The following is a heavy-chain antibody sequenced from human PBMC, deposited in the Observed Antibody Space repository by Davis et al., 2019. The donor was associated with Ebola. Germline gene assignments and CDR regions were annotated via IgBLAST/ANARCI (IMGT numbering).Heavy chain of an antibody. J-gene: IGHJ3*02. CDR3: ARPHLLRYFDWLSSGAFDI. Sequence: ASVKVSCKASGYTFTSYDINWVRQATGQGPEWMGWMNPNSGNTGYAQKFQGRVTMTRNTSISTAYMELSSLRSEDTAVYYCARPHLLRYFDWLSSGAFDIWGQGTMVTVSS. CDR1: GYTFTSYD. D-gene: IGHD3-9*01. CDR2: MNPNSGNT. V-gene: IGHV1-8*01.